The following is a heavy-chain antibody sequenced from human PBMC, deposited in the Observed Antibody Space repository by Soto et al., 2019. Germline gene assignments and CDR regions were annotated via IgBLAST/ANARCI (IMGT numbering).Heavy chain of an antibody. CDR1: GFTFSSYS. Sequence: RLSCAASGFTFSSYSMNWVRQAPGKGLEWVSSISSSSSYIYYADSVKGRFTISRDNAKNSLYLQMNSLRAEDTAVYYCASSYETDYYGMDVWGQGTTVTVSS. D-gene: IGHD5-12*01. V-gene: IGHV3-21*01. CDR3: ASSYETDYYGMDV. CDR2: ISSSSSYI. J-gene: IGHJ6*02.